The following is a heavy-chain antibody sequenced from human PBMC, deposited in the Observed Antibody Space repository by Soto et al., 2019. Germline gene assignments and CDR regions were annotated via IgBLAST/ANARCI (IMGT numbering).Heavy chain of an antibody. CDR2: ISRYGDFT. D-gene: IGHD3-22*01. J-gene: IGHJ4*02. CDR1: GFTFNIYA. V-gene: IGHV3-23*01. CDR3: AKDRYLDHDSRGYLFDN. Sequence: EVQLLEPGGDLIQPGGSLRLSCAASGFTFNIYAMAWVRQAPGKGLEWVSAISRYGDFTYYADSVEGRFTISRDNSKNTLYLQMNSLRAEDTALYYCAKDRYLDHDSRGYLFDNWGQGTLVTVPS.